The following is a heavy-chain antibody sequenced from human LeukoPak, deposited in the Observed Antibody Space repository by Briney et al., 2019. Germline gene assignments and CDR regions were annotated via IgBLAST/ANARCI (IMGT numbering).Heavy chain of an antibody. J-gene: IGHJ5*02. D-gene: IGHD1-14*01. Sequence: ASVEVFCRASGYTFTSYDINWVRQASAQGLEGMVWKNPHSGNTGYAQKFQGRVTMTRNTSISTAYMELNSLRSEDTAVYYCAAERYTDGCCWFDPWGQGTLVTVSS. CDR1: GYTFTSYD. CDR2: KNPHSGNT. V-gene: IGHV1-8*01. CDR3: AAERYTDGCCWFDP.